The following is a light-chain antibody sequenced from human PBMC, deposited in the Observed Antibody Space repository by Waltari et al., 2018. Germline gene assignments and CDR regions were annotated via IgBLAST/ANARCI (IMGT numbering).Light chain of an antibody. CDR1: NSNIENNY. V-gene: IGLV1-51*01. J-gene: IGLJ3*02. CDR2: DDN. Sequence: QSVLTQPPSVSAAPGQKVSISCSGSNSNIENNYVSWYQQLPGAAPKRLIYDDNKRSSGIPDRFSGPKSGTSATLGITGLQTGDEADYYCATWDSGLSAGVFGGGTKLTVL. CDR3: ATWDSGLSAGV.